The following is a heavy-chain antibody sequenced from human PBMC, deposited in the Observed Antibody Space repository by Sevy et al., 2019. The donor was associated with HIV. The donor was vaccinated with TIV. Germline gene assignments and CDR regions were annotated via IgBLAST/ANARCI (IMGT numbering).Heavy chain of an antibody. D-gene: IGHD3-16*01. V-gene: IGHV4-59*01. CDR3: ARGELGGYYYGMDV. Sequence: SETLSLTCTVSGGSISSYYWSWIRQPPGKGLEWIGYIYYSGSTNYNPSLKSRVTISVDTSKNQFSLKLRSVTAADTAVYYCARGELGGYYYGMDVWGQGTTVTVSS. J-gene: IGHJ6*02. CDR1: GGSISSYY. CDR2: IYYSGST.